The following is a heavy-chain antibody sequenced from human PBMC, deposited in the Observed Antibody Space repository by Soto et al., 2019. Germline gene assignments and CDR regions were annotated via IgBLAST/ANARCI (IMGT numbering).Heavy chain of an antibody. CDR3: ARDRGRSWKHFLEC. Sequence: EVQVSESGGGLVQPGESLRLSCVGSGYTFSSYAMTWVRQAPGKGLEWVSSIGTPGDVTYYVDSVRGRFTISRDDSKNTAYLQMNSLRAEDTAVYYCARDRGRSWKHFLECRGQGTLVTVSS. CDR2: IGTPGDVT. J-gene: IGHJ4*02. D-gene: IGHD3-3*02. CDR1: GYTFSSYA. V-gene: IGHV3-23*01.